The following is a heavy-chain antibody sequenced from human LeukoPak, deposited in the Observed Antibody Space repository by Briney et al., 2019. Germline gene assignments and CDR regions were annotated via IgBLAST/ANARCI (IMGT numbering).Heavy chain of an antibody. Sequence: SVKVSCKASGYTFTSYDINWVRQAPGQGLEWMGWMNPDSCNTGYAQKFQGRVTMTRDISISTAYMELSSLTSEDTAVYYCARERDSWDLLNWGGQGTLVTAAS. V-gene: IGHV1-8*02. CDR2: MNPDSCNT. J-gene: IGHJ4*02. D-gene: IGHD1-26*01. CDR1: GYTFTSYD. CDR3: ARERDSWDLLNW.